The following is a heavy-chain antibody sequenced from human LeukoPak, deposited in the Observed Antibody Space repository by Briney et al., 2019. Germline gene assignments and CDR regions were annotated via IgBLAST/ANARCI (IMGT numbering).Heavy chain of an antibody. D-gene: IGHD3-10*01. V-gene: IGHV4-59*01. CDR2: IYYSGST. Sequence: SETLSLTCTVSGGSISSYYWSWIRQPPGKGLEWIGYIYYSGSTNYNPSLKSRVTISVDTSKNQFSLKLSSVTAADTAVYYCARDSPGYYGSGSYPRGHNWFDPWGQGTLVTVSS. CDR3: ARDSPGYYGSGSYPRGHNWFDP. CDR1: GGSISSYY. J-gene: IGHJ5*02.